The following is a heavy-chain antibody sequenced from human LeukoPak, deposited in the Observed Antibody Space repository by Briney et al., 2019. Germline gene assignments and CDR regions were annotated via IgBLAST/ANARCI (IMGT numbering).Heavy chain of an antibody. D-gene: IGHD3-10*01. CDR2: IYPGESDT. V-gene: IGHV5-51*01. Sequence: GESLKTSWKCSGYSFTSYWIGWVRQAPGKGLEWMGIIYPGESDTSYSPSVHGQVTITADKPISTAYLQWSSLKASDAAMYFCARQYGSGSYHYWGQGTLVTVSS. CDR3: ARQYGSGSYHY. J-gene: IGHJ4*02. CDR1: GYSFTSYW.